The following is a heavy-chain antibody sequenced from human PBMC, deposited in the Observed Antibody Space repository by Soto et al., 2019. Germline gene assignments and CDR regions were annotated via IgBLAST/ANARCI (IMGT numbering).Heavy chain of an antibody. CDR3: ARDLRPDAFDI. CDR2: IYTSGST. J-gene: IGHJ3*02. V-gene: IGHV4-4*07. D-gene: IGHD6-6*01. CDR1: GCSISSYY. Sequence: SETLSLPCPVSGCSISSYYWGWIRQPAGKGLEWIGRIYTSGSTNYNPSLKSRVTMSVDTSKNQFSLKLSSVTAADTAVYYCARDLRPDAFDIWGQGTMVTVSS.